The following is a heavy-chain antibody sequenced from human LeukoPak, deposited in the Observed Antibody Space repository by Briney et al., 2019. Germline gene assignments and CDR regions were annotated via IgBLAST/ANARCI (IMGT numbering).Heavy chain of an antibody. Sequence: SQTLSLTCVISGDSVASNSTACNWIRQSPSRGLEWLGRTYYMSKWYNDYAVSVKSLITTNPDTSKNQFSLQLNSVTPEDTAVYYCARGGRGYCSSSSCYFDYWGQGTLVTVSS. CDR1: GDSVASNSTA. CDR2: TYYMSKWYN. D-gene: IGHD2-2*01. CDR3: ARGGRGYCSSSSCYFDY. V-gene: IGHV6-1*01. J-gene: IGHJ4*02.